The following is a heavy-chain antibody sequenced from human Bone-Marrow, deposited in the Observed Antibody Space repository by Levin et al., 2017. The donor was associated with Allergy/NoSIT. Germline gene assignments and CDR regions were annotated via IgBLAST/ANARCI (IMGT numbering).Heavy chain of an antibody. V-gene: IGHV3-23*01. CDR3: AFLLYCSSTSCYRGGAAYYFDY. Sequence: LAGGSLRLSCAASGFTFSSYAMSWVRQAPGKGLEWVSAISGSGGSTYYADSVKGRFTISRDNSKNTLYLQMNSLRAEDTAVYYCAFLLYCSSTSCYRGGAAYYFDYWGQGTLVTVSS. D-gene: IGHD2-2*02. J-gene: IGHJ4*02. CDR2: ISGSGGST. CDR1: GFTFSSYA.